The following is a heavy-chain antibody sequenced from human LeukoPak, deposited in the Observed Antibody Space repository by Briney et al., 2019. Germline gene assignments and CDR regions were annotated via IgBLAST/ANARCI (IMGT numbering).Heavy chain of an antibody. CDR2: IRYDGSNK. Sequence: GGSLRLSCAASGFTFSSYGMHWVRQAPGKGLEWVAFIRYDGSNKYYADSVKGRFTISRDNSKNTLYLQMNSLRAEDTALYYCAKGFGGYFGSGSYRFDPWGQGTLVTVSS. V-gene: IGHV3-30*02. CDR3: AKGFGGYFGSGSYRFDP. J-gene: IGHJ5*02. D-gene: IGHD3-10*01. CDR1: GFTFSSYG.